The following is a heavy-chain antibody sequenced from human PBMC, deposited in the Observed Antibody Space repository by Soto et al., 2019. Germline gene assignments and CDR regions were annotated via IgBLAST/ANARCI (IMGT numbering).Heavy chain of an antibody. V-gene: IGHV4-34*01. CDR1: GGSFSENH. CDR3: ARSRNLDV. J-gene: IGHJ6*02. D-gene: IGHD1-1*01. CDR2: IQNTGGT. Sequence: QVQVQQWGAGLLKPSETLSRTCAVYGGSFSENHWSWIRQPPGEGLEWIGEIQNTGGTNYSPSLKSRVTISVDRSKNQLSLSLTSVSAADTAVYYCARSRNLDVWGQGTTVIVSS.